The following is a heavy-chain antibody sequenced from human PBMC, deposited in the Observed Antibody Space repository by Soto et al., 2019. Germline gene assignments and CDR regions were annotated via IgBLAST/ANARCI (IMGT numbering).Heavy chain of an antibody. J-gene: IGHJ4*02. Sequence: GGSLRLSCAASGFTFSDRYMSWIRQPPGKGPEWVSYISGSASSIDYADSVKGRFTISRDNSKNTLYLQMNSLRAEDTAVYYCARDLSSGYDSPLGCFDYWGQGTLVTVSS. V-gene: IGHV3-11*04. D-gene: IGHD5-12*01. CDR2: ISGSASSI. CDR1: GFTFSDRY. CDR3: ARDLSSGYDSPLGCFDY.